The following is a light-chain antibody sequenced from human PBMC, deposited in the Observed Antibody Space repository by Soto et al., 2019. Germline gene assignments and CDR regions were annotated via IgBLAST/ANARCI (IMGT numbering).Light chain of an antibody. CDR2: GAS. J-gene: IGKJ3*01. CDR3: QQYGSSPLFT. V-gene: IGKV3-20*01. Sequence: EIVLTQSPGTLSLSPGERATLSCRASQSVSSSYLAWYQQKPGQAPRLLIYGASSRATGILDRSSGSVSGTDFTLTTSRLEPEDFAVYYCQQYGSSPLFTFGPGTKVDIK. CDR1: QSVSSSY.